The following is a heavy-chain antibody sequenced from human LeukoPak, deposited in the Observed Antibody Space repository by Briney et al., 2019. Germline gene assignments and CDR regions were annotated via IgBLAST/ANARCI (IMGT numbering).Heavy chain of an antibody. V-gene: IGHV3-23*01. CDR2: ISFSGGST. CDR3: ARDIQLST. D-gene: IGHD5-24*01. CDR1: GFTFSGSA. J-gene: IGHJ3*01. Sequence: GGSLRLSCAASGFTFSGSAMSWVRQAPGKGLEWVSLISFSGGSTYYADSVKGRFTISRDNSRDTLCVQMNSLRAEDTAIYYCARDIQLSTWGLGTMVTVSS.